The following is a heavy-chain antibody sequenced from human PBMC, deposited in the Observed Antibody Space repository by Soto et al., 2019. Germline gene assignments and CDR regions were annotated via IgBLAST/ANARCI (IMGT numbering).Heavy chain of an antibody. CDR2: IIPILDIA. CDR1: GGTFNTYT. CDR3: ARESTSSCHDY. V-gene: IGHV1-69*04. Sequence: ASVKVSCKSSGGTFNTYTITWVRRAPGQGLEWMGRIIPILDIANYAQKFQGRVTITADKSTRTVYMELSSLRSDDTAVYYCARESTSSCHDYWGQGTLVTVSS. J-gene: IGHJ4*02. D-gene: IGHD6-13*01.